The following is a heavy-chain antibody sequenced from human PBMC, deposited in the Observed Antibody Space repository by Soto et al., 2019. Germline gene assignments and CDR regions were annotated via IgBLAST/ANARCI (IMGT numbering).Heavy chain of an antibody. CDR2: IGTAGDT. V-gene: IGHV3-13*01. CDR1: GFTFSSYD. J-gene: IGHJ6*02. D-gene: IGHD1-26*01. Sequence: GGSLRLSCAASGFTFSSYDMHWVRQATGKGLEWVSAIGTAGDTYYPGSVKGRFTISRENAKNSLYLQMNSLRAEDTAVYYCARVLVGAPQRDYYYYGMDVWGQGTTVTVSS. CDR3: ARVLVGAPQRDYYYYGMDV.